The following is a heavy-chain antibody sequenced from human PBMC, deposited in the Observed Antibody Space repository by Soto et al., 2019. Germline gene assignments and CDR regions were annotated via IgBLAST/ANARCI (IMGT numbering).Heavy chain of an antibody. V-gene: IGHV3-53*04. CDR3: AMSSIAARRNYYYYMDV. J-gene: IGHJ6*03. D-gene: IGHD6-6*01. CDR2: IYSGGST. Sequence: GSLRLSCAASGFTVSSNYMSWVRQAPGKGLEWVSVIYSGGSTYYADSVRGRFTISRHNSKNTLYLQMNSLRAEDTAVYYCAMSSIAARRNYYYYMDVWGKGTTVTVSS. CDR1: GFTVSSNY.